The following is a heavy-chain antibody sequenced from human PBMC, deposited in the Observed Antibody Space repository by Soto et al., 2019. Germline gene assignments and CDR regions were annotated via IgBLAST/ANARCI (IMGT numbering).Heavy chain of an antibody. J-gene: IGHJ5*02. D-gene: IGHD2-2*01. CDR1: GGSISSGGYY. V-gene: IGHV4-31*03. Sequence: QVQLQESGPGLVKPSQTLSLTCTVSGGSISSGGYYWSWIRQHPGKGLEWIGYIYYSGSTYYNPSLKSRITISVDTSKNQFSLKLSSVTAADTAVYYCARAYCSSTSCDTLNWFDPWGQGTLVTVSS. CDR3: ARAYCSSTSCDTLNWFDP. CDR2: IYYSGST.